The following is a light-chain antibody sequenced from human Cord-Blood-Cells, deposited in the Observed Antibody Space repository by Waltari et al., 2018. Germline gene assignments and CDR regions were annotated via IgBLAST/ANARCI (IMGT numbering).Light chain of an antibody. Sequence: DIQMTQSPSSLSPSVGDRVTIPCRASQSISSYLNWYQQKPGKAPKLLIYAASSLQSGVPSRFSGSGSGTDFTLTISSLQPEDFATYYCQQSYSTPLLTFGGGTKVEIK. V-gene: IGKV1-39*01. J-gene: IGKJ4*01. CDR1: QSISSY. CDR2: AAS. CDR3: QQSYSTPLLT.